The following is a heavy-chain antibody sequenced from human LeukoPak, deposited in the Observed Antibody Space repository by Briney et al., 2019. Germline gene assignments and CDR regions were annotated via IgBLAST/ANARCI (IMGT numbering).Heavy chain of an antibody. J-gene: IGHJ4*02. Sequence: GGSLRLSCTASGFTFGDYAMSRFRQAPGKGLEWVSAISGSGGSTYYADSVKGRFTISRDNSKNTLYLQMNSLRAEDTAVYYCAKWGTREMATEGYFDYWGQGTLVTVSS. CDR2: ISGSGGST. V-gene: IGHV3-23*01. D-gene: IGHD5-24*01. CDR1: GFTFGDYA. CDR3: AKWGTREMATEGYFDY.